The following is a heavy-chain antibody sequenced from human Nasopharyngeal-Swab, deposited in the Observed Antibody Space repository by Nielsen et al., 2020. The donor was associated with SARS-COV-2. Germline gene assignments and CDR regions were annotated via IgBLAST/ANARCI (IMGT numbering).Heavy chain of an antibody. CDR3: ARGSLYSGRYYPDP. D-gene: IGHD5-12*01. Sequence: WVRQAPGQRLEWMGWINLGNGDTRYSQNFQGRVTITRDTPATTLYMELSSLRSEDTAVYYCARGSLYSGRYYPDPWGQGTLVTVSS. V-gene: IGHV1-3*01. J-gene: IGHJ5*02. CDR2: INLGNGDT.